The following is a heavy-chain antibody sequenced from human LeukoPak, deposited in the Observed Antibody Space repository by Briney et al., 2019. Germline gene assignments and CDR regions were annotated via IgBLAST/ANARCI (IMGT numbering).Heavy chain of an antibody. D-gene: IGHD3-22*01. V-gene: IGHV3-33*01. CDR1: GFIFSSYG. Sequence: GGSLRLSCAASGFIFSSYGMQWVRQAPGKRPEWVAAIWYDGSNKFYADSVKGRLIISRDNSKNTLSLQMNSLRAEDAAMYYCARVSSSGYIDSWGQGTLVTVSS. J-gene: IGHJ4*02. CDR2: IWYDGSNK. CDR3: ARVSSSGYIDS.